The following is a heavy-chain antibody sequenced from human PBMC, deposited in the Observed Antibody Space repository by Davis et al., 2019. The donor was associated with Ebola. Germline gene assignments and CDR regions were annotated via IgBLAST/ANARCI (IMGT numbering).Heavy chain of an antibody. CDR2: ISAYNGNT. V-gene: IGHV1-18*01. Sequence: ASVKVSCKASGYTFTSYGISWVRQAPGQGLEWMGWISAYNGNTNYAQKLQGRVTMTTDTSTSTAYMELRSLRSDDTAVYYCSREGYQLLIYYYYYYMDVWGKGTTVTVSS. CDR3: SREGYQLLIYYYYYYMDV. D-gene: IGHD2-2*01. CDR1: GYTFTSYG. J-gene: IGHJ6*03.